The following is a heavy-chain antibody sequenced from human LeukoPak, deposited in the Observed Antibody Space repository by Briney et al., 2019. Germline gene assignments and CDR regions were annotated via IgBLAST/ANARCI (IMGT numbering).Heavy chain of an antibody. CDR3: AREGGSYRYAFDY. V-gene: IGHV3-74*01. D-gene: IGHD1-26*01. Sequence: GGSLRLSCAASGFTFSDYWMHWVRQAPGKGLVWVSRIKSDGSSTSYADSVKGRFTITRDSAKSTLYLQMNSLRAEDTAVYYCAREGGSYRYAFDYWGQGTLVTVSS. CDR2: IKSDGSST. CDR1: GFTFSDYW. J-gene: IGHJ4*02.